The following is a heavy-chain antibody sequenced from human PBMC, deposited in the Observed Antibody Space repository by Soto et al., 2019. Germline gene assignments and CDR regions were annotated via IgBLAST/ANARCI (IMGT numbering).Heavy chain of an antibody. V-gene: IGHV3-49*03. CDR2: IRSKAYGGTT. J-gene: IGHJ4*02. CDR3: TRSLAVAGTGPFDY. Sequence: QPGGSLRLSCTASGFTFGDYAMSWFRQAPGKGLEWVGFIRSKAYGGTTEYAASVKGRFTISRDDSKSIAYLQMNSLKTEDTAVYYCTRSLAVAGTGPFDYWGQGTLVTVSS. D-gene: IGHD6-19*01. CDR1: GFTFGDYA.